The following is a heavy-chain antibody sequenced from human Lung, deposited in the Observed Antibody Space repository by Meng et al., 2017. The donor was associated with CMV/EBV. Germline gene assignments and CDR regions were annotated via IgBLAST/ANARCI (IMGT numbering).Heavy chain of an antibody. Sequence: SCEASGFSFSSYGMHWVRQAPGKGLEWVAVIWYDGSNENYGESVKGRFTISRDYSKNMLYLQMNSLRAEDTAVYYCAKDSSRSTWYGPDDYSGMDVXGQGTTVTVSS. CDR2: IWYDGSNE. CDR1: GFSFSSYG. D-gene: IGHD6-13*01. V-gene: IGHV3-33*06. J-gene: IGHJ6*02. CDR3: AKDSSRSTWYGPDDYSGMDV.